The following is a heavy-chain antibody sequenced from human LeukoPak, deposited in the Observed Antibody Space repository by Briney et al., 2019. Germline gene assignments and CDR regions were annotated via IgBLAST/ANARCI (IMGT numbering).Heavy chain of an antibody. CDR1: GYTFTSYG. D-gene: IGHD6-13*01. CDR3: ARDAFIAAAGTVDY. J-gene: IGHJ4*02. V-gene: IGHV1-18*01. CDR2: ISTYNGNT. Sequence: GASVKVSCKASGYTFTSYGISWVRQAPGQGLEWTGWISTYNGNTNYAQKLQGRVTMTTDTSTSAAYMELRSLRSDDTAVYYCARDAFIAAAGTVDYWGQGTLVTVSS.